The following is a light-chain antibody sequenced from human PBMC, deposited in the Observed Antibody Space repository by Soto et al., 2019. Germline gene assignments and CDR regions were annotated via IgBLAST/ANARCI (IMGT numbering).Light chain of an antibody. CDR2: DVS. CDR1: NGDIGGYNY. CDR3: SSYTRSNTGV. Sequence: QSVLTQPASVSGSPGQSIAISCTGTNGDIGGYNYVSWYQQHPGKAPKLLIYDVSNRPSGVSNRFSGSKSGNMASLTISGLQAEDEADYYCSSYTRSNTGVFGGGTKVTVL. J-gene: IGLJ3*02. V-gene: IGLV2-14*01.